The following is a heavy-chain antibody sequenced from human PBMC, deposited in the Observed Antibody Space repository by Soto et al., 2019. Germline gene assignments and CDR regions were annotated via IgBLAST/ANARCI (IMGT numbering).Heavy chain of an antibody. CDR2: ISAYNGNT. CDR1: GYTFTSYG. J-gene: IGHJ5*02. D-gene: IGHD4-17*01. CDR3: ARDGPYFNDYGDYGWFDP. Sequence: QVQLVQSGAEVKKPGASVKVSCKASGYTFTSYGIIWVRQAPGQGLEWMGWISAYNGNTNYAQKLQGRVTMTTDTSTRTAYMELRSLRSDDTAVYYCARDGPYFNDYGDYGWFDPWGQGTLVTVSS. V-gene: IGHV1-18*01.